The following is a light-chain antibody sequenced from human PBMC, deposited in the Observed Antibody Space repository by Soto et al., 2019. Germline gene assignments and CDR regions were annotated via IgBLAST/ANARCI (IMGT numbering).Light chain of an antibody. CDR1: SRDVGGYNY. CDR3: SSYISSSTFLV. V-gene: IGLV2-14*01. CDR2: EVS. J-gene: IGLJ2*01. Sequence: QSALTQPASVSGSPGQSITISCTGTSRDVGGYNYVSWHQQHPGKAPKVIITEVSNRPSGVSNRFSGYKSGNTASLTISGLQAEDEADYYCSSYISSSTFLVFGGGTKLTVL.